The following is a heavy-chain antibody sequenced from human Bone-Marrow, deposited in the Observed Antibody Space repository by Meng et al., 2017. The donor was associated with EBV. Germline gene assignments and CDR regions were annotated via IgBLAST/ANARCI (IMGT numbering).Heavy chain of an antibody. D-gene: IGHD2-21*02. CDR3: ARNLYGDGMRDY. Sequence: QAQLVQSGAEVKKPGASVKVSCKGSGYTFSSFDINWVRQATGQGLEWMGWMSPDSGKTGYAEKFQGRVTLTRDTSINTAYLELSSLTSEDTAVYYCARNLYGDGMRDYWGQGTLVTVSS. CDR2: MSPDSGKT. J-gene: IGHJ4*02. V-gene: IGHV1-8*01. CDR1: GYTFSSFD.